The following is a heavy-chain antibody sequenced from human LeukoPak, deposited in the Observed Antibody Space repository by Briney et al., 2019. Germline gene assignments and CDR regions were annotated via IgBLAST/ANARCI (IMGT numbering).Heavy chain of an antibody. V-gene: IGHV5-51*01. J-gene: IGHJ3*02. CDR3: ARRDCSGGSCYGSFNDAFDI. Sequence: GESLKISCKGSGYSFTNYWIGWVRQMPGKGLEWMGIIYPGDSDTRYSPSFQGQVTMSADKSISTAYLQWSSLKASDTAMYYCARRDCSGGSCYGSFNDAFDIWGQGTMATVSS. D-gene: IGHD2-15*01. CDR2: IYPGDSDT. CDR1: GYSFTNYW.